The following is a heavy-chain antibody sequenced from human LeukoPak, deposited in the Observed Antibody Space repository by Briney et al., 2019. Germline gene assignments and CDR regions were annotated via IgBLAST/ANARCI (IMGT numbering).Heavy chain of an antibody. J-gene: IGHJ4*02. CDR3: TRVLEWRGDYVGRWPDY. Sequence: GGSLRLSCAASGFTVSSNYMSWVRQAPGKGLEWVSIIYSGGSTYYADSVKGRFTISRDNSKNTLYLQMNSLRAEDTAVYYCTRVLEWRGDYVGRWPDYWGQGTLVTVSS. CDR2: IYSGGST. CDR1: GFTVSSNY. D-gene: IGHD4-17*01. V-gene: IGHV3-53*01.